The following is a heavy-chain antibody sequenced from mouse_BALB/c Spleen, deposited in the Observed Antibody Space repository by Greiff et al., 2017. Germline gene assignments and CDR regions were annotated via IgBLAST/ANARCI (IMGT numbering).Heavy chain of an antibody. CDR3: ARGEVRRGFAY. Sequence: EVKLVESGGGLVQPGGSRKLSCAASGFTFSSFGMHWVRQAPEKGLEWVAYISSGSSTIYYADTVKGRFTISRDNPKNTLFLQMTSLRSEDTAMYYCARGEVRRGFAYWGQGTLVTVSA. V-gene: IGHV5-17*02. CDR1: GFTFSSFG. D-gene: IGHD2-14*01. J-gene: IGHJ3*01. CDR2: ISSGSSTI.